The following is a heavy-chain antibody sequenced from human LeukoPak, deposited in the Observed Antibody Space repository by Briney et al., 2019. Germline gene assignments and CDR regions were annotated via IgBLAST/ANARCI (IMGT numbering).Heavy chain of an antibody. CDR1: GGSISSYY. Sequence: SETLSLTCTVSGGSISSYYWSWIRQPPGKGLEWIGYIYYSGSTNYNPSLKSRVTISVDTSKNQFSLRLTFVTAADTAVYYCARRAVAENYFDYWGQGTLVTDSS. CDR2: IYYSGST. J-gene: IGHJ4*02. V-gene: IGHV4-59*08. CDR3: ARRAVAENYFDY. D-gene: IGHD6-19*01.